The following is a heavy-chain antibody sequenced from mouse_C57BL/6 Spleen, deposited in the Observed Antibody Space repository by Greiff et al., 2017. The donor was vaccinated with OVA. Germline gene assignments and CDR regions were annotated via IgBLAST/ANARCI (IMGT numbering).Heavy chain of an antibody. D-gene: IGHD2-4*01. CDR3: ARVGDYEYYAMDY. CDR2: IYPRSGNT. J-gene: IGHJ4*01. Sequence: VQRVESGAELARPGASVKLSCKASGYTFTSYGISWVKQRTGQGLEWIGEIYPRSGNTYYNEKFKGKATLTADKSSSTAYMELRSLTSEDSAVYFCARVGDYEYYAMDYWGQGTSVTVSS. V-gene: IGHV1-81*01. CDR1: GYTFTSYG.